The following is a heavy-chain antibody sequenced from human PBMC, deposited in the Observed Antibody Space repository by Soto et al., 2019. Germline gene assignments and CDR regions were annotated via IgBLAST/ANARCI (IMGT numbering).Heavy chain of an antibody. J-gene: IGHJ1*01. CDR2: IYHSGRT. V-gene: IGHV4-4*02. Sequence: QVQLQESGPGLVKPSGTLSLTCAVSGGSISSSNWWSWVRQPPGKGLEWIGEIYHSGRTNYNPSRKSRVPMTVHXSKTQYSLKRSSVTAADTAVYYCARIAAAGTYFQHWGQGTLVTVSS. D-gene: IGHD6-13*01. CDR3: ARIAAAGTYFQH. CDR1: GGSISSSNW.